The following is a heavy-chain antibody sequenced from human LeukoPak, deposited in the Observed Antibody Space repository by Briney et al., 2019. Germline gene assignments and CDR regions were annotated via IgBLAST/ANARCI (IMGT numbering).Heavy chain of an antibody. V-gene: IGHV3-23*01. CDR3: AKEGSSGYWYYFDY. CDR1: GFTFNNYA. J-gene: IGHJ4*02. D-gene: IGHD3-22*01. CDR2: IGGSGGGT. Sequence: GGSLRLSCAASGFTFNNYAMSWVRQAPGRSLEWVSTIGGSGGGTFYADSVKGRFTISRDKSKSTLYLQMNSLRAEDTAVYYCAKEGSSGYWYYFDYWGQGTLVTVSS.